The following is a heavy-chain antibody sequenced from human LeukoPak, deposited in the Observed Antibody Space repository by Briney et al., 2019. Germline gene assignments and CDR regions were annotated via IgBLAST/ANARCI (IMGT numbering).Heavy chain of an antibody. CDR1: GFPVVSYY. J-gene: IGHJ6*02. D-gene: IGHD3-9*01. CDR2: IYKGGTT. Sequence: GGSLRLSCEASGFPVVSYYLTWVRQAPGKGLEWVSAIYKGGTTYYADSVKGRFTVSRDNSKNSFSLQMNSLSADDTAVYYCARGSGDILTGYSGMDVWGQGTTVTVSS. CDR3: ARGSGDILTGYSGMDV. V-gene: IGHV3-53*01.